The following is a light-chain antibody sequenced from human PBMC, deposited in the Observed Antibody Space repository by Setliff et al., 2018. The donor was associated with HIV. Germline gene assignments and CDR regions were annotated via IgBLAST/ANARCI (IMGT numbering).Light chain of an antibody. CDR2: DVK. V-gene: IGLV2-14*01. CDR1: SSDVGGYNY. J-gene: IGLJ1*01. CDR3: SSYTSNNLYV. Sequence: QSALTQPASVSGSPGQSITLSCTGTSSDVGGYNYVSWYQQHPDKAPKLMIYDVKNRPSGVSDRFSGSKSGNTASLTISGLQAEDEADYYCSSYTSNNLYVFGTGTKVTVL.